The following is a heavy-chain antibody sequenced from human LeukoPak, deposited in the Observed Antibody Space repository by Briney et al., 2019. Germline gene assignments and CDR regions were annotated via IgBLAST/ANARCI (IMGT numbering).Heavy chain of an antibody. J-gene: IGHJ4*02. CDR2: IYYSGST. Sequence: KPSETLSLTCTVSGGSISSGGYYWSWIRQHPGKGLEWIGYIYYSGSTYYNPSLKSRVTISVDTSKNQFSLKLSSVTAADTAVYYCARLGREYYDFRTDPYYFDYWGQGTLVTVSS. D-gene: IGHD3-3*01. V-gene: IGHV4-31*03. CDR3: ARLGREYYDFRTDPYYFDY. CDR1: GGSISSGGYY.